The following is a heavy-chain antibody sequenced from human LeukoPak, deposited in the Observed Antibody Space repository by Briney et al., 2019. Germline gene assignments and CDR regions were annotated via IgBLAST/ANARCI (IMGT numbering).Heavy chain of an antibody. CDR1: GGSISSYY. V-gene: IGHV4-59*01. J-gene: IGHJ4*02. Sequence: SETLSLTCTVSGGSISSYYWSWIRQPPGRGLEWIGYIYYSGSTNYNPSLKSRVTISVDTSKNQSSLKLSSVTAADTAVYYCARDRLPYVDYWGQGTLVTVSS. CDR3: ARDRLPYVDY. D-gene: IGHD6-25*01. CDR2: IYYSGST.